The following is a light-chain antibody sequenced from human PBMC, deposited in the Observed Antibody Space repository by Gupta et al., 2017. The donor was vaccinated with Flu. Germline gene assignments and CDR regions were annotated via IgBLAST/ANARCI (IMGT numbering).Light chain of an antibody. Sequence: EIVMTQSPATLSVSPGERATFSCRASQSVSSNLAWYQQKPGQAPRLLIYGASTRATGIPARFRGSGSGTEFTLTISSLQSEDFAVYYCQQYNNWPPISFGQGTRLEIK. CDR2: GAS. V-gene: IGKV3-15*01. CDR1: QSVSSN. J-gene: IGKJ5*01. CDR3: QQYNNWPPIS.